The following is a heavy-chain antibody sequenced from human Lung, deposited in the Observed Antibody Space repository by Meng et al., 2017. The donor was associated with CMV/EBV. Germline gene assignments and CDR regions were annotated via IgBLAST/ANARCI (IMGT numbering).Heavy chain of an antibody. CDR3: ATLPEGALFGDYGMDV. D-gene: IGHD3-3*01. Sequence: SVKVSCKASGDTFSSYAISWVRQAPGQGLEWMGRIIPIFGTATYAQKFQGRVTITTDESTSTAYMELSSLRSEDTAVYYCATLPEGALFGDYGMDVWGQGTXVTVYS. CDR2: IIPIFGTA. V-gene: IGHV1-69*05. J-gene: IGHJ6*02. CDR1: GDTFSSYA.